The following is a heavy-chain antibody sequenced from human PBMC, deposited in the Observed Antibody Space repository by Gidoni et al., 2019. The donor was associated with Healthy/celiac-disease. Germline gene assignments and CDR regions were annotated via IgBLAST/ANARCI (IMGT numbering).Heavy chain of an antibody. CDR1: AGTVSSYA. D-gene: IGHD3-22*01. V-gene: IGHV1-69*01. J-gene: IGHJ4*02. CDR3: ARAQVYYYDSSGYTLDY. CDR2: IIPIVGTA. Sequence: QVQLVQPGAEVKKPGSSVKGSGKATAGTVSSYAISWVRQAPGQGLEWMGGIIPIVGTANYAQKCQGRVTITADESTGTAYMELSSLRSEDTAVYYCARAQVYYYDSSGYTLDYWGQGTLVTVSS.